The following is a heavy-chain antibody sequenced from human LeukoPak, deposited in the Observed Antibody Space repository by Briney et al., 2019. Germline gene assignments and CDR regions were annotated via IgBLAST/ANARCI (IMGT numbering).Heavy chain of an antibody. D-gene: IGHD6-13*01. J-gene: IGHJ4*02. CDR2: IYSGGST. CDR1: GFTVSSNY. CDR3: ARDYRKYSSSWYPFDY. V-gene: IGHV3-66*01. Sequence: LPGGSLRLSCAASGFTVSSNYMSWVRQAPGKGLEWVSVIYSGGSTYYADSVKGRFTIPRDNSKNTLYLQMNSLRAEDTAVYYCARDYRKYSSSWYPFDYWGQGTLVTVSS.